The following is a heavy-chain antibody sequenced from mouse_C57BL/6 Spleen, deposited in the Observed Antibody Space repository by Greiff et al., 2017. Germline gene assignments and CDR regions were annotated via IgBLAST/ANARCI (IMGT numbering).Heavy chain of an antibody. J-gene: IGHJ4*01. CDR2: IDPSDSYT. Sequence: QVQLQQPGAELVMPGASVKLSCKASGYTFTSYWMHWVKQRPGQGLEWIGEIDPSDSYTNYNQKFKGKSTLPVDKSSSTAYMQLSSLTSEDSAVYYCARSHYYGSTHYAMDYWGQGTSVTVSS. D-gene: IGHD1-1*01. CDR1: GYTFTSYW. V-gene: IGHV1-69*01. CDR3: ARSHYYGSTHYAMDY.